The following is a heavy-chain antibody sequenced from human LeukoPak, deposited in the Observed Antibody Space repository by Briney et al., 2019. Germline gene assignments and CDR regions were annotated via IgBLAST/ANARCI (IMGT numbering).Heavy chain of an antibody. CDR1: GFTFSSYA. CDR3: AKGALWFGEAEYYFDY. J-gene: IGHJ4*02. CDR2: ISYDGSNK. D-gene: IGHD3-10*01. V-gene: IGHV3-30-3*01. Sequence: GGSLRLSCAASGFTFSSYAMHWVRQAPGKGLEWVAVISYDGSNKYYADSVKGRFTISRDNSKNTLYLQMNSLRAEDTAVYYCAKGALWFGEAEYYFDYWGQGTLVTVSS.